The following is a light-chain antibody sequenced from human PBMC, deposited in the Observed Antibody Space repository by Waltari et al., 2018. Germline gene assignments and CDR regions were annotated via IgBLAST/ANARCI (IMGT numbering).Light chain of an antibody. CDR3: CSYVRDITWV. CDR1: SSDVGSYNL. Sequence: QSALTQPASVSGSPGQSITISCPGTSSDVGSYNLVSWYQHHPGKAPKLMIYEGTQRPSGVSDRFSGSKSGDTASLTISGLQAEDEADIYCCSYVRDITWVFGGGTKLTVL. J-gene: IGLJ3*02. V-gene: IGLV2-23*01. CDR2: EGT.